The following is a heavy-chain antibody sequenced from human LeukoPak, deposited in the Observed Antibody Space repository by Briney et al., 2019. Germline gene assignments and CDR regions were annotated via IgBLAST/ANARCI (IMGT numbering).Heavy chain of an antibody. D-gene: IGHD4-11*01. CDR3: ARETYSNSVDY. CDR2: IYYSGST. J-gene: IGHJ4*02. CDR1: GGSISSGDHY. V-gene: IGHV4-30-4*08. Sequence: TLSLTCTVSGGSISSGDHYWSWIRQPPGKGLEWIGYIYYSGSTYYNPSLKSRIIISLDTSKNQFSLKLSSVTAAATAVYYCARETYSNSVDYWGQGTLVTVSS.